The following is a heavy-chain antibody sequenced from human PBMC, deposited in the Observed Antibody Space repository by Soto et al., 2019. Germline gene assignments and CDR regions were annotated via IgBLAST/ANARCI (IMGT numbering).Heavy chain of an antibody. CDR2: ISAYNGNT. J-gene: IGHJ4*02. CDR1: GYTFTSYG. CDR3: ARDSPPVDY. Sequence: QVQLVQSGAEVKKPGASVKVSCKASGYTFTSYGSSWVRKAPGQGLEWMGLISAYNGNTTYGQKLQGRDTITTDTSTSTDDMELRSLRSDDTAVYYCARDSPPVDYWGQGTLVTVSS. V-gene: IGHV1-18*01.